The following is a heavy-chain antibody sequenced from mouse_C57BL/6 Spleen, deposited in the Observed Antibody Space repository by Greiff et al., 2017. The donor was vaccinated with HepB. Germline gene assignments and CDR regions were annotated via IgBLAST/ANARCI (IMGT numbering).Heavy chain of an antibody. J-gene: IGHJ4*01. CDR2: INPSNGGT. D-gene: IGHD2-2*01. Sequence: QVQLQQPGTELVKPGASVKLSCKASGYTFTSYWMHWVKQRPGQGLEWIGNINPSNGGTNYNEKFKRKATLTVDKSSSTAYMQLSSLTAEDSAVYYCARSSRWFYAMDYWGQGTSVTVSS. V-gene: IGHV1-53*01. CDR1: GYTFTSYW. CDR3: ARSSRWFYAMDY.